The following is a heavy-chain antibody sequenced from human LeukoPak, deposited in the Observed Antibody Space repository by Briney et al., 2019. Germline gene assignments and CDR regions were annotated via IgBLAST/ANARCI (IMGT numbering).Heavy chain of an antibody. D-gene: IGHD6-19*01. CDR3: ARDLAVSSSSGWYPFDY. CDR1: GFTFSSYS. V-gene: IGHV3-21*01. J-gene: IGHJ4*02. CDR2: ISSSGTYV. Sequence: PGGSLRLSCAASGFTFSSYSMNWVRQAPGKGLEWVSSISSSGTYVYYADSVKGRFRISRDDAKNSLYLQMDSLRAEDTAVYYCARDLAVSSSSGWYPFDYWGQGTLVTVSS.